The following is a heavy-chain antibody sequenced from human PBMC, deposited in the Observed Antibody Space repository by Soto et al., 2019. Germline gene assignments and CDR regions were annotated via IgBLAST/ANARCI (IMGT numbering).Heavy chain of an antibody. CDR2: IIPILGIA. V-gene: IGHV1-69*08. J-gene: IGHJ4*02. CDR3: ARDYHYGDYGGY. CDR1: GGTFSSYT. Sequence: QVQLVQSGAEMKKPGSSVKVSCKASGGTFSSYTISWVRQAPGQGLEWMGRIIPILGIANYAQKFQGRVTITADKSTSTAYMELSSLRSEDTAVYYCARDYHYGDYGGYWGQGTLVTVSS. D-gene: IGHD4-17*01.